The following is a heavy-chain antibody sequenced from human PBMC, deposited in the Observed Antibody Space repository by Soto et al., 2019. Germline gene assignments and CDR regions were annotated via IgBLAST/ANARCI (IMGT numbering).Heavy chain of an antibody. CDR1: GYTFTSYA. CDR2: INAGTGNT. V-gene: IGHV1-3*01. J-gene: IGHJ4*02. CDR3: ARGYCSGGSCWDS. Sequence: ASVKVSCEASGYTFTSYAMHWVRQAPGQSLEWMGGINAGTGNTKYSQKFQGRVTITRDTSASTAYMELSSLRSEDTAVYYCARGYCSGGSCWDSWGQGTLVTVSS. D-gene: IGHD2-15*01.